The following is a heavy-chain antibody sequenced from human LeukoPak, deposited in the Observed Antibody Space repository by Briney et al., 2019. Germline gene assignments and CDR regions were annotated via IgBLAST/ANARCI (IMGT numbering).Heavy chain of an antibody. CDR3: AQSSGYPSYYYYGMDV. J-gene: IGHJ6*02. CDR1: GYTFTGYY. CDR2: INPNSGGT. V-gene: IGHV1-2*02. D-gene: IGHD3-22*01. Sequence: ASVKVSCKASGYTFTGYYMHWVRRAPGQGLEWMGWINPNSGGTNYAQKFQGRVTTARDTSISTAYMELSRLRSDDTAVYYCAQSSGYPSYYYYGMDVWGQGTTVTVSS.